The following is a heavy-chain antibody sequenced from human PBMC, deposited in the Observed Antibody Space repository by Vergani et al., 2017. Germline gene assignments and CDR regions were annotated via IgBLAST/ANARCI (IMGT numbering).Heavy chain of an antibody. CDR2: IIPIFGTA. D-gene: IGHD6-25*01. J-gene: IGHJ6*02. V-gene: IGHV1-69*12. CDR1: GGTFSSYA. CDR3: AGTAAVSYYYDDCGMDV. Sequence: QVQLVQSGAEVKKPGSSVKVSCKASGGTFSSYAISWVRQAPGQGLEWMGGIIPIFGTANYAQKFQGRVTITADASTSTAYMELSSRRSEDTAVYYCAGTAAVSYYYDDCGMDVWGQGTTVTVSS.